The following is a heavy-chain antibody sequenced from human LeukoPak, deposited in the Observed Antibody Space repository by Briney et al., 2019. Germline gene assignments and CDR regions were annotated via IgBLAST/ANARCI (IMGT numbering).Heavy chain of an antibody. J-gene: IGHJ4*02. CDR1: GGSISSGDYY. V-gene: IGHV4-30-4*01. CDR2: IYFSGST. D-gene: IGHD3-10*01. Sequence: PSQTLSLTCSVSGGSISSGDYYWGWIRQPPGKGLEWIGYIYFSGSTSYNPSLKSRVTISVDTSKNQFSLKLSSVTAADTAVYYCARADYHGSVSFYNTPLFDYWGQGTLVTVSS. CDR3: ARADYHGSVSFYNTPLFDY.